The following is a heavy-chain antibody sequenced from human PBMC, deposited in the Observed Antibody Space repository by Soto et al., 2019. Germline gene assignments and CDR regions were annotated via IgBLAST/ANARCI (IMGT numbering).Heavy chain of an antibody. V-gene: IGHV3-23*01. J-gene: IGHJ4*01. CDR1: GFNFSSYA. Sequence: EVQLLESGGGLVQPGGSLRLSWAASGFNFSSYAMSWVRQAPGKGLELVSASSGSGGSTYYADSVKGRFTISRDDSKNTLYVQMNSLRAEDKAVYYCARYYYDISVSYFAYFDYWGHGALV. CDR3: ARYYYDISVSYFAYFDY. D-gene: IGHD3-22*01. CDR2: SSGSGGST.